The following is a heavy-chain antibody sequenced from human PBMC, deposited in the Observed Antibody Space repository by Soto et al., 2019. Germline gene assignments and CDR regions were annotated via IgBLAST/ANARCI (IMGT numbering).Heavy chain of an antibody. J-gene: IGHJ4*02. CDR3: AKDHYYDSSGYYPPFGY. CDR1: GFTFSSYA. D-gene: IGHD3-22*01. V-gene: IGHV3-23*01. Sequence: GGSLRLSCAASGFTFSSYAMSWVRQAPGKGLEWVSAISGSGGSTYYADSVKGRFTISRDNSKNTLYLQMNSLRAEDTAVYYCAKDHYYDSSGYYPPFGYWGQGTLVTVSS. CDR2: ISGSGGST.